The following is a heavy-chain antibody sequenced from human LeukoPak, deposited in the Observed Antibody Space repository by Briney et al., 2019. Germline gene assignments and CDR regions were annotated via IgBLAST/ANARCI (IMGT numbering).Heavy chain of an antibody. CDR3: ARVDVFGVVSSDYYYYYMDV. V-gene: IGHV4-61*02. CDR1: GGSINSGTYY. D-gene: IGHD3-3*01. CDR2: IYTSGST. Sequence: SETLSLTCTVSGGSINSGTYYWSWIRQPAGKGLEWIGRIYTSGSTNYNPSLKSRVTISVDTSKNQFSLKLSSVTAADTAVYYCARVDVFGVVSSDYYYYYMDVWGKGTTVTVSS. J-gene: IGHJ6*03.